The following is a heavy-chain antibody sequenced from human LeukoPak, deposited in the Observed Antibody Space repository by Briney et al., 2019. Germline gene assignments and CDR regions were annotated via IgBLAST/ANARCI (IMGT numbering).Heavy chain of an antibody. D-gene: IGHD6-13*01. Sequence: PSETLSLTCTVSGGSISSGDYYWSWIRQHPGKGLEWIGYIYYTGSTYYSPSLKSRVTISVDTSKNQFSLKLSSVTAADTAVYYCARDLAAAGSDYFDYWGQGTLVTVSS. CDR2: IYYTGST. J-gene: IGHJ4*02. V-gene: IGHV4-31*03. CDR3: ARDLAAAGSDYFDY. CDR1: GGSISSGDYY.